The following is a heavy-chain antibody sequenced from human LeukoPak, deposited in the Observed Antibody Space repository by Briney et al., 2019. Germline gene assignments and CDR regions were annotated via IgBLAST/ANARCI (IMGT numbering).Heavy chain of an antibody. Sequence: ASVKVSCKASGYTFTGYYMHWVRQAPGQGLEWMGWISPNSGGTHYAQKFQGRVSMTRDTSISTAYMELSRLRSDDTAVYYCTRDGYYGSGSYYRRYFDQWGQGTLVTVSS. CDR2: ISPNSGGT. CDR1: GYTFTGYY. J-gene: IGHJ4*02. CDR3: TRDGYYGSGSYYRRYFDQ. D-gene: IGHD3-10*01. V-gene: IGHV1-2*02.